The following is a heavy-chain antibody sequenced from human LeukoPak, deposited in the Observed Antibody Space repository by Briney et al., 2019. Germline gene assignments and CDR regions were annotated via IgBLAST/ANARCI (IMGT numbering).Heavy chain of an antibody. CDR1: GGSFSGYY. V-gene: IGHV4-34*01. J-gene: IGHJ4*02. Sequence: SETLSLTCAVYGGSFSGYYWSWIRQPPGKGLEWIGEINHSGSTNYNPSLKSRVTISVDTSKNQFSLKLSSVTAADTAVYYCARDRSGSYYDYWGQGTLVTVSS. D-gene: IGHD1-26*01. CDR3: ARDRSGSYYDY. CDR2: INHSGST.